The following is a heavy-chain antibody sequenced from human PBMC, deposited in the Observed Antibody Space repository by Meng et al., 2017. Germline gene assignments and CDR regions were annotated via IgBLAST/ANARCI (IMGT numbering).Heavy chain of an antibody. V-gene: IGHV1-69*06. CDR2: IIPIFGTA. CDR1: GGTFSSYA. D-gene: IGHD2-2*01. J-gene: IGHJ4*02. Sequence: VQLVRSGAEVEKPVFSVTVSCKASGGTFSSYAISWVRQAPGQGLEWMGVIIPIFGTANYAQKFQGRVTITADKSTSTAYMELSSLRSEDTAVYYCARVGTTDAFWGQGTLVTVSS. CDR3: ARVGTTDAF.